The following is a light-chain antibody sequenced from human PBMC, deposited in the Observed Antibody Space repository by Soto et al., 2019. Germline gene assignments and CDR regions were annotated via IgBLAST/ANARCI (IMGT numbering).Light chain of an antibody. J-gene: IGKJ4*01. Sequence: EIVITPDHQNRSLSQGERATLSGLASQSVSNNYLAWYQQKPGQAPRLLIYGASTRATGIPGRFSGSGSGTEFTLTISSLQSEDFAVYYCQHYCNYPRTFGRGTKVDIK. CDR2: GAS. CDR1: QSVSNN. V-gene: IGKV3-15*01. CDR3: QHYCNYPRT.